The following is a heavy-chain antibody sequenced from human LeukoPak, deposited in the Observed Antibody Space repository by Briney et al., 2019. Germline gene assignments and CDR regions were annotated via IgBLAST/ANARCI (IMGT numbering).Heavy chain of an antibody. Sequence: GGSLRLSCAASGFTFSSYGMHWVRQAPGKGLEWVAVIWYDGSNKYYADSVKGRFTISRDNSKNTLYLQMNSLRAEDTAVYYCAKDTYSGYSFDYWGQGTLVTVSS. J-gene: IGHJ4*02. CDR2: IWYDGSNK. CDR1: GFTFSSYG. V-gene: IGHV3-30*02. D-gene: IGHD5-18*01. CDR3: AKDTYSGYSFDY.